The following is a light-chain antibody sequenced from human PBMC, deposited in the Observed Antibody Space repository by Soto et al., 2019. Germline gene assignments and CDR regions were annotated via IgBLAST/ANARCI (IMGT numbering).Light chain of an antibody. CDR1: SSDIGGYNY. CDR2: DVT. Sequence: QSALTQPASVSGSPGQSITISCTGSSSDIGGYNYVSWYQQHPGKAPKLIIYDVTYRPSGFSYRFSASKSGSTASLTISGLQPEDEADYYCSSYSGSTTHILFGGGTQLTVL. V-gene: IGLV2-14*01. CDR3: SSYSGSTTHIL. J-gene: IGLJ2*01.